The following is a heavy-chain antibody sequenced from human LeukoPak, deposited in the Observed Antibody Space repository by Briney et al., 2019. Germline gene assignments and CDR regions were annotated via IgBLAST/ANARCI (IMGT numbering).Heavy chain of an antibody. V-gene: IGHV4-61*10. D-gene: IGHD3-16*01. J-gene: IGHJ4*02. Sequence: PSETLSLTCTVSGGSVGSDNSYWNWIRQPAGKGLEWIGRIYADGSSTYNPSLKSRVTISVDTSKNQFSLKLTSVIAADTAVYYCARVKSRYAVQAEYWGQGTLVTVSS. CDR3: ARVKSRYAVQAEY. CDR2: IYADGSS. CDR1: GGSVGSDNSY.